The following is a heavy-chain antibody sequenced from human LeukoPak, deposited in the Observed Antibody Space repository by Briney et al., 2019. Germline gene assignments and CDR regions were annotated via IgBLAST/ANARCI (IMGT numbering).Heavy chain of an antibody. V-gene: IGHV4-39*07. CDR2: IFSNGNT. D-gene: IGHD4-17*01. CDR3: ARSATVTTGYFDY. CDR1: GGSISSSGHY. Sequence: PSETLSLTCSVSGGSISSSGHYWGWIRQSPETGLDWIGSIFSNGNTYYNPSVKSRITISVDTSNNQFSLQLTSVTAAETAVYYCARSATVTTGYFDYWGQGALVTVSS. J-gene: IGHJ4*02.